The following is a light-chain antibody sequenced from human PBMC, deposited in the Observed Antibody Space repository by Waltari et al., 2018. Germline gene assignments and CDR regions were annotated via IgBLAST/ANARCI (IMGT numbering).Light chain of an antibody. CDR3: CSYASGSTFV. CDR1: SSDVGNYNL. Sequence: QSALTQPAPVSGSPGQSIPISCAGTSSDVGNYNLVSRYQKHAGEDPKLMIYKVTKRPSGVSNRFSDTKSGNTASLTIAGRQAEDEADYYCCSYASGSTFVFGGGTKLTVL. J-gene: IGLJ2*01. V-gene: IGLV2-23*02. CDR2: KVT.